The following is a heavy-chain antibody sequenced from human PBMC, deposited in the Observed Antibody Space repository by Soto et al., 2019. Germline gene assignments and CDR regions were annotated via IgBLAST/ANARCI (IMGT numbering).Heavy chain of an antibody. Sequence: SETLSLTCAVYGGSFSGYYWTWIRQPPGTGLEWIGEINHSGSTNYNPSLKSRVTISVDTSKNQFSLTLNSVTAADTAIYYCARWTYCGGDCYWLDFWGQGTLGTVS. CDR3: ARWTYCGGDCYWLDF. D-gene: IGHD2-21*02. J-gene: IGHJ4*02. V-gene: IGHV4-34*01. CDR1: GGSFSGYY. CDR2: INHSGST.